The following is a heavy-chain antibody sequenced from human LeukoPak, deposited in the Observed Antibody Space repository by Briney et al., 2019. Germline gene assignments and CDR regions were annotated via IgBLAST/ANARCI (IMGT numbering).Heavy chain of an antibody. CDR1: GFTFSSYA. Sequence: TGGSLRLSCAASGFTFSSYAMSWVRQAPGKGLERVSAISGSGGSTSYADSVKGRFTISRDNSKKTLYLQMNSLRAEDTAVYYCAKRETIWGSYHLDYWGQGTLVTVSS. CDR2: ISGSGGST. CDR3: AKRETIWGSYHLDY. V-gene: IGHV3-23*01. D-gene: IGHD3-16*02. J-gene: IGHJ4*02.